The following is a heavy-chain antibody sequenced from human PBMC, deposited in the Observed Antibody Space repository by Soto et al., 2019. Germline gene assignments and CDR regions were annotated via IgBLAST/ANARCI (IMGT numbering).Heavy chain of an antibody. CDR1: GFTFSSYA. V-gene: IGHV3-23*01. CDR3: ATQDFRGTTGTT. Sequence: GGSLRLSCAASGFTFSSYAMGWVRQAPGKGLEWVSLISGSGGSTYYADSVKGRFTISRDNSKNTLYLQMNSLKAEDTAVYYCATQDFRGTTGTTWGQGTLVTVYS. D-gene: IGHD1-1*01. CDR2: ISGSGGST. J-gene: IGHJ4*02.